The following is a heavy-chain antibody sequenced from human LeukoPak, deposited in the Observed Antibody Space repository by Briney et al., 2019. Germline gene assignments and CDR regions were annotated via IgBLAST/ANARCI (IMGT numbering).Heavy chain of an antibody. J-gene: IGHJ5*02. V-gene: IGHV4-59*01. Sequence: SETLSLTCTVSGGYISGYYWSWIRQPPGKGLEWIGYIYYSGGTNYNPSLKSRVTISVDTSKNQFSLKLSSVTAADTAMFYCARYSDNWFDPWGQGTLVTVSS. CDR1: GGYISGYY. D-gene: IGHD6-13*01. CDR2: IYYSGGT. CDR3: ARYSDNWFDP.